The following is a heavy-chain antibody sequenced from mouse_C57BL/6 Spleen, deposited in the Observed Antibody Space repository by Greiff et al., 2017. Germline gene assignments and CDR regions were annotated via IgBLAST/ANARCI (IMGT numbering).Heavy chain of an antibody. D-gene: IGHD2-1*01. J-gene: IGHJ3*01. CDR1: GFNIKDDY. CDR2: IDPENGDT. CDR3: TTNGNYPAWFAY. V-gene: IGHV14-4*01. Sequence: VQLQQSGAELVRPGASVKLSCTASGFNIKDDYMHWVKQRPEQGLEWIGWIDPENGDTDYASKFQGKAPITADTSSNTAYLLLSILTSDDTAVYDCTTNGNYPAWFAYWGQGTLVTVSA.